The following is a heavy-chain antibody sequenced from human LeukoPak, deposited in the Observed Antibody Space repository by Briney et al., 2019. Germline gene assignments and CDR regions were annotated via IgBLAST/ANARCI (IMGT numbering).Heavy chain of an antibody. CDR3: AKDRELVATTGYYFDY. CDR1: GFTFSSYA. V-gene: IGHV3-23*01. Sequence: GGSLRLSCAASGFTFSSYAMSWVRQAPGKGLEWVSSISGSGGNRYYADSVKGRFTISRDNPKNTLYLQMNSLRAEDTAVYYCAKDRELVATTGYYFDYWGQGTLVTVSS. CDR2: ISGSGGNR. J-gene: IGHJ4*02. D-gene: IGHD5-12*01.